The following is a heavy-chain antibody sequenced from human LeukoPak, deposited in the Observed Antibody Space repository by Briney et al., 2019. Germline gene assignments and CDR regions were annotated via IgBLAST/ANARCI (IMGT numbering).Heavy chain of an antibody. CDR1: GGSISSSSYY. J-gene: IGHJ4*02. CDR3: ARSPWLLLSPFDY. CDR2: IYYSGST. Sequence: SETLSLTCTVSGGSISSSSYYWGWIRQPPGKGLEWIGSIYYSGSTYYNPSLKSRVTISVDTSKNQFSLKLSSVTAADTAVYYCARSPWLLLSPFDYWGQGTLVTVSS. D-gene: IGHD3-22*01. V-gene: IGHV4-39*01.